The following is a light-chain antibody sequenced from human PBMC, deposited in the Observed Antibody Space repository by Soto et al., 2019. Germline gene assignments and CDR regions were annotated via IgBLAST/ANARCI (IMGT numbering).Light chain of an antibody. CDR2: KAS. V-gene: IGKV1-5*03. Sequence: DIQMNQSPSTLSASVGDRVTITCRASQSISSWLAWYQQRPGKAPKLLIHKASNLESGVPSRFSGSGSGTDFTLTISCLQSEDFATYYCQQYYSFPRTFGQGSKVDIK. CDR1: QSISSW. CDR3: QQYYSFPRT. J-gene: IGKJ1*01.